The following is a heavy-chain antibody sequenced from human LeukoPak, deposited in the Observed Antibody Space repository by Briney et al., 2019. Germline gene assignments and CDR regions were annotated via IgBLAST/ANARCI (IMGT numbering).Heavy chain of an antibody. V-gene: IGHV3-23*01. Sequence: PGGSLRLSCAASGFTFSDYYMSWVRQAPGKGLEWVSAISHSGSSTYYADSVKGRFTISRDNSKNTLFLQASSLRAEDTAVYYCAKGSVGYYGDYWGQGTLVTVSS. J-gene: IGHJ4*02. CDR2: ISHSGSST. CDR3: AKGSVGYYGDY. D-gene: IGHD3-22*01. CDR1: GFTFSDYY.